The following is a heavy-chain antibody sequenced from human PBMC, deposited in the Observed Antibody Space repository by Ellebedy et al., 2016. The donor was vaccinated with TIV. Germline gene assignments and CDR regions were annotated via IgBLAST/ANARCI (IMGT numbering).Heavy chain of an antibody. J-gene: IGHJ6*02. CDR2: IPSSGSPI. D-gene: IGHD1-26*01. CDR3: TTDQVGFGMDV. V-gene: IGHV3-11*01. Sequence: GGSLRLXXAASGFTFTDYYMTWIRQAPGKGLEWVSSIPSSGSPIYYADSVKGRFTISRDNSKHTLYLQMNSLRADDTAVYYCTTDQVGFGMDVWGQGTTVTVSS. CDR1: GFTFTDYY.